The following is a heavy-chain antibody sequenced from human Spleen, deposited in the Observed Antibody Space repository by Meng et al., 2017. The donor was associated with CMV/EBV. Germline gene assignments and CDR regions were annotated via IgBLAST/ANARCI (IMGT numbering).Heavy chain of an antibody. D-gene: IGHD1-20*01. J-gene: IGHJ5*02. CDR3: ARGITGTIGWFDP. CDR1: GFTCSSYW. Sequence: GGSLRLSCAASGFTCSSYWMSWVRQAPGKGLEWVSSISSSSSYIYYADSVKGRFTISRDNAKNSLYLQMNSLRAEDTAVYYCARGITGTIGWFDPWGQGTLVTVSS. CDR2: ISSSSSYI. V-gene: IGHV3-21*01.